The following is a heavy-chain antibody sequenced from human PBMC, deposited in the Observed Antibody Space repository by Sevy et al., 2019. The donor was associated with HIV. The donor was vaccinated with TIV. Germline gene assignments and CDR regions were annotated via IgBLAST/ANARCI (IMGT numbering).Heavy chain of an antibody. CDR1: GFTFTNYG. J-gene: IGHJ4*02. Sequence: GGSLRLSCAASGFTFTNYGMHWVRQAPGKGLEWVSGISNSGANTYYADSVRGRFTVSRDNSKNTVYLQLNSLRAEDTALYYCAKEWTLLSDWYGEFDYWCQGTLATVSS. D-gene: IGHD6-19*01. V-gene: IGHV3-23*01. CDR2: ISNSGANT. CDR3: AKEWTLLSDWYGEFDY.